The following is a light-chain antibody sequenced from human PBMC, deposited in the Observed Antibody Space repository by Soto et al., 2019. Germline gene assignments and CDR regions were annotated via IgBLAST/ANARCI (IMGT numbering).Light chain of an antibody. CDR3: QQYNDYPWT. V-gene: IGKV1-5*03. CDR2: KAS. Sequence: DIQMTQSPSTLSASVGDRVTITCRASQSISSWLAWYQQKPGKAPNLLIYKASSLQSGVPSRFSGGGSGTEFTLTVSSLQPDDFATYYCQQYNDYPWTFGQGTKLEIK. CDR1: QSISSW. J-gene: IGKJ1*01.